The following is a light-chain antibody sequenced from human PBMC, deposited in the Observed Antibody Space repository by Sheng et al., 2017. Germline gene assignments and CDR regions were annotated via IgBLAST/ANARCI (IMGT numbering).Light chain of an antibody. Sequence: EIVLTQSPATLSLSPGERATLSCRASQSVSSSLAWYQQKPGLPPRLLIYDASYRATGIPTRFSGSGSETDFTLTISRLEPADFAVYYCQHRRTWPLTFGGGTKVE. CDR3: QHRRTWPLT. CDR2: DAS. J-gene: IGKJ4*01. V-gene: IGKV3-11*01. CDR1: QSVSSS.